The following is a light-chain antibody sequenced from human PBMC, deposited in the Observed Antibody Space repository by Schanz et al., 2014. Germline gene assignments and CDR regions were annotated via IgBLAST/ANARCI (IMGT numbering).Light chain of an antibody. CDR2: GSF. CDR3: QSYDSSLSGSEV. V-gene: IGLV1-40*01. J-gene: IGLJ3*02. Sequence: QSVLTQPPSVSGAPGQRITISCTGSTSNIGAGYDVHWYQQLPGTAPRLLIYGSFNRPSGIPDRFSGSRSGTSASLVITGLLAEDEADYFCQSYDSSLSGSEVFGGGTKLTVL. CDR1: TSNIGAGYD.